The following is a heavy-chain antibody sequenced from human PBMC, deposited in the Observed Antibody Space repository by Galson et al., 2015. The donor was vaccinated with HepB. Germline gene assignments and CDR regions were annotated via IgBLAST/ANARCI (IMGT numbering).Heavy chain of an antibody. J-gene: IGHJ4*02. Sequence: SLRLSCAASGFTFSNYWMSWARQAPGKGLEWAANIKQDGSEKYYVDAVKGRVTIPRDNATHSLYLQMNSLRAEDTAVYYCARDYTLGASVYYFDYWGQGTLVTVSS. V-gene: IGHV3-7*03. CDR1: GFTFSNYW. CDR2: IKQDGSEK. CDR3: ARDYTLGASVYYFDY. D-gene: IGHD2/OR15-2a*01.